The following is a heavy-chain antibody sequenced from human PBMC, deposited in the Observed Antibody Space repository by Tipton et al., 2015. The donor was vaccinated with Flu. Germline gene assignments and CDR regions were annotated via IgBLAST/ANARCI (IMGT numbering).Heavy chain of an antibody. CDR2: IHTSAGT. J-gene: IGHJ4*02. D-gene: IGHD2-2*01. V-gene: IGHV4-38-2*02. CDR1: GEALGSSYY. Sequence: GEALGSSYYWAWIRQPPGRGLEWIGNIHTSAGTYYNLSLRSRVTISVDRSKNQFSLRLASVTAADMAVYYCARDRWEYARGFDSWGQGTLVTVSP. CDR3: ARDRWEYARGFDS.